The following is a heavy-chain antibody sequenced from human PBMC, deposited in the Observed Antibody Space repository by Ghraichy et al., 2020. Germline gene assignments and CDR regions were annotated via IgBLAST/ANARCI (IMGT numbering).Heavy chain of an antibody. Sequence: SETLSLTCTVSGGSISGSSFYWGWIRQPPGKGLEWIGSIYYSGSISYNPSLKSRVTISVDTSKNQFSLKLSSVTAPDTAVYYCARHNVIAASNPFDPRGQGTLVTVSS. CDR1: GGSISGSSFY. CDR2: IYYSGSI. CDR3: ARHNVIAASNPFDP. V-gene: IGHV4-39*01. J-gene: IGHJ5*02. D-gene: IGHD6-25*01.